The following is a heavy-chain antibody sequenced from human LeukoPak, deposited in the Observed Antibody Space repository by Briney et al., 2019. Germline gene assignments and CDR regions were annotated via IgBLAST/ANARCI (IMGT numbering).Heavy chain of an antibody. D-gene: IGHD3-3*01. Sequence: SETLSLTCTVSGGSISSSGYYWGWIRQPPGKGLEWIGSIYYSGSTYYNPSLKSRVTISVDTSKNQFSLKLSSVTAADTAVYYCARHVTRDMSYYDFWSGYYTSPAFDIWGQGTMVTVSS. V-gene: IGHV4-39*01. CDR2: IYYSGST. CDR1: GGSISSSGYY. J-gene: IGHJ3*02. CDR3: ARHVTRDMSYYDFWSGYYTSPAFDI.